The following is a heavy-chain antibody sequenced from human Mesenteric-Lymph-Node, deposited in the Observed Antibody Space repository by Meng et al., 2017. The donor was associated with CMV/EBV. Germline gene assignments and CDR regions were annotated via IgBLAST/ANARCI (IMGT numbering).Heavy chain of an antibody. CDR3: ARGRGFWSGHMADWFDP. CDR2: INPNSGGT. J-gene: IGHJ5*02. V-gene: IGHV1-2*02. CDR1: GYTFTGYY. D-gene: IGHD3-3*01. Sequence: ASVKVSCKASGYTFTGYYMHWVRQAPGQGLEWMGWINPNSGGTNYAQKLQGRVTMTTDTSTSTAYMELRSLRSDDTAVYYCARGRGFWSGHMADWFDPWGQGTLVTVSS.